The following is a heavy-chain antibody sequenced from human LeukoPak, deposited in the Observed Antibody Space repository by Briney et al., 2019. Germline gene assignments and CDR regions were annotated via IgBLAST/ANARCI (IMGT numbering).Heavy chain of an antibody. D-gene: IGHD2-2*01. J-gene: IGHJ4*02. CDR3: ARRDCSTSSCYRYYFDY. Sequence: PSETLSLTCTVPGGSISSSSYYWGWIRQPPGKGLEWIGSIYHSGSTYYNPSLKSRVTISVDTSKNQLSLKLSSVTAADTAVYYCARRDCSTSSCYRYYFDYWGQGTLVTVSS. CDR1: GGSISSSSYY. CDR2: IYHSGST. V-gene: IGHV4-39*01.